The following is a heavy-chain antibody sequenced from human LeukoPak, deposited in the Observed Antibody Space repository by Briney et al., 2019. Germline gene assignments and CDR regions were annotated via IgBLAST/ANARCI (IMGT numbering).Heavy chain of an antibody. V-gene: IGHV4-30-4*01. CDR2: IFYSGSM. CDR3: ARQTTVISSDY. CDR1: GGSISSGDYY. J-gene: IGHJ4*02. D-gene: IGHD4-17*01. Sequence: PSETLSLTCTVSGGSISSGDYYWTWIRQPPGKGLEWMGYIFYSGSMYYNPSLKSRLTISVDTSKNQFSLKLRSVTAADTAVYYCARQTTVISSDYWGQGALVTVSS.